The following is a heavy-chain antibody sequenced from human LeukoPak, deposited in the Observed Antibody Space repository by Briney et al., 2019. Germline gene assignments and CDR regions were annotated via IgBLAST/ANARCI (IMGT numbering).Heavy chain of an antibody. J-gene: IGHJ4*02. CDR2: INIDGRST. D-gene: IGHD3-16*01. Sequence: GGSLRLSCAASGFTFSSYWMHWVRQAPGKGLGWVSRINIDGRSTSYSYSVKGRFTISKDNSKGTLYLQMNSLRVEDTATYYCAKLGRIMSTVQKLGVRYFDYWGEGALVTVSS. CDR3: AKLGRIMSTVQKLGVRYFDY. V-gene: IGHV3-74*01. CDR1: GFTFSSYW.